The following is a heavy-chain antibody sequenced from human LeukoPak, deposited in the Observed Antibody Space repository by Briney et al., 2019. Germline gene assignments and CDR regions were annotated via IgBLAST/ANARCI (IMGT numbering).Heavy chain of an antibody. CDR1: GGSISSFY. D-gene: IGHD6-19*01. V-gene: IGHV4-59*01. CDR2: IDYSGST. Sequence: PSETLSLTCTVSGGSISSFYWSWIRQPPGKGLEWLGNIDYSGSTIYNPALKSRVTVSVDTSKNQFSLNLTSVTAADTAVYYCAREGKLTGYFGGLGFNYWGQGILVTVSS. J-gene: IGHJ4*02. CDR3: AREGKLTGYFGGLGFNY.